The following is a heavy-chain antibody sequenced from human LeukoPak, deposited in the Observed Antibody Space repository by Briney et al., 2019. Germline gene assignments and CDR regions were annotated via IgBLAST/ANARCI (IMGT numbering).Heavy chain of an antibody. V-gene: IGHV3-49*04. J-gene: IGHJ4*02. CDR1: GFTFDDYA. Sequence: SLRLSCAASGFTFDDYAMHWVRQAPGKGLEWVSFIRSKAYGGTTEYAASVKGRFTISRDASKTIAYLQMNSLKTEDTAVYYCTRVIGYGFNYFDYWGQGTLVTVSS. D-gene: IGHD5-12*01. CDR3: TRVIGYGFNYFDY. CDR2: IRSKAYGGTT.